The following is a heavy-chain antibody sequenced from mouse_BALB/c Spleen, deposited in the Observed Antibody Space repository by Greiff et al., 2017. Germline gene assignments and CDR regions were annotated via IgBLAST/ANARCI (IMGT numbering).Heavy chain of an antibody. J-gene: IGHJ4*01. D-gene: IGHD2-4*01. CDR3: ASYYDYDYAMDD. CDR1: GYSITSDYA. V-gene: IGHV3-2*02. CDR2: ISYSGST. Sequence: EVKLQESGPGLVKPSQSLSLTCTVTGYSITSDYAWNWIRQFPGNKLEWMGYISYSGSTSYNPTLKSRISITRDTSKNQFFLQLNSVTTEDTATYYGASYYDYDYAMDDGGQGTAVTGSS.